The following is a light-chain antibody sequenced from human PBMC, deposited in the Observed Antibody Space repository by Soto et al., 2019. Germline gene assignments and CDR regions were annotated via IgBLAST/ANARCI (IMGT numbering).Light chain of an antibody. CDR3: QQYDTWPLT. J-gene: IGKJ4*01. CDR1: QSVGSN. V-gene: IGKV3-15*01. Sequence: EIVMTQSPATLSVSPGERVTLSCRASQSVGSNLAWYQQTPGQAPRVVIYDASTRATVIPARFSGSGSGTEFTLTISSLQSEDFAVYYCQQYDTWPLTFGGGTKVDSK. CDR2: DAS.